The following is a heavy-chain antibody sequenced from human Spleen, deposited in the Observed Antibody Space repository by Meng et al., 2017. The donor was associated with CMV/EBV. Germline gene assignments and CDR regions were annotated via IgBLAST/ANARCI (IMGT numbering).Heavy chain of an antibody. CDR3: ARDRAKYSSGIDAFDI. CDR2: IKQDGSEK. Sequence: GGSLRLSCAASGFTFSSYWMSWVRQAPGKGLEWVANIKQDGSEKYYVDSVKGRFTISRDNAKNSLYLQMNSLRAEDTAVYYCARDRAKYSSGIDAFDIWGQGTMVTVSS. J-gene: IGHJ3*02. D-gene: IGHD2-15*01. V-gene: IGHV3-7*01. CDR1: GFTFSSYW.